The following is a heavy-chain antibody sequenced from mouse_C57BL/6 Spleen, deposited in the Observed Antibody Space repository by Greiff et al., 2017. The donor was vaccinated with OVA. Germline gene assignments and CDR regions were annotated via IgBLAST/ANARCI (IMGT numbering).Heavy chain of an antibody. V-gene: IGHV1-59*01. Sequence: VQLQQPGAELVRPGTSVKLSCKASGYTFTSYWMHWVKQRPGQGLEWIGVIDPSDSYTNYNQNFKGKATLTVDTSSSTAYMQLSSLTSEDSAVYYCARVTGWYFDVWGTGTTVTVSS. CDR1: GYTFTSYW. CDR2: IDPSDSYT. CDR3: ARVTGWYFDV. J-gene: IGHJ1*03. D-gene: IGHD4-1*01.